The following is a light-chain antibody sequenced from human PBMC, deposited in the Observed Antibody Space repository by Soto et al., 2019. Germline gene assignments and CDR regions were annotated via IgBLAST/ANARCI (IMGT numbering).Light chain of an antibody. CDR3: HQYSTYVHT. Sequence: DIQMTQSPSTLSASIGDRVTITCRASQSVNYWLSGYQQQPGKAPARLLSDASDLESAVPPRFSGSGSGTEFTLHISSLQDDDFATNYYHQYSTYVHTFCHGTKLEIK. J-gene: IGKJ2*01. CDR2: DAS. V-gene: IGKV1-5*01. CDR1: QSVNYW.